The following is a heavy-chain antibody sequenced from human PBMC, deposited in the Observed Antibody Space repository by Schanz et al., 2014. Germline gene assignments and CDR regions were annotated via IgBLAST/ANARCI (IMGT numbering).Heavy chain of an antibody. J-gene: IGHJ6*02. CDR3: ARDHPHRGVTGYYNDV. CDR2: IGSSSTTM. Sequence: EVYLVESGGGLVQPGGSLRLSCAASGFTFFTYNMNWVRQAPGRGLEWISYIGSSSTTMYYADSVKGRFTISRDNAKNSLYLQMNSLRDEDTAVYYCARDHPHRGVTGYYNDVWGRGTSVTVSS. D-gene: IGHD3-9*01. V-gene: IGHV3-48*02. CDR1: GFTFFTYN.